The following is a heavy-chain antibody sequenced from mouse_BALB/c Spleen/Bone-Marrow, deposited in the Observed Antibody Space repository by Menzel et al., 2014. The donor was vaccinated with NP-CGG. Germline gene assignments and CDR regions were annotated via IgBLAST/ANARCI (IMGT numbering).Heavy chain of an antibody. J-gene: IGHJ3*01. V-gene: IGHV1S22*01. D-gene: IGHD2-2*01. CDR3: TRSGYDVAY. CDR2: IYPGSGST. Sequence: LQQSGSELVRPGASVKLSCKASGYTFTSYWMHWVKQRPGQGLEWIGNIYPGSGSTNYDEKFKSKATLTVDTSSSTAYMQLSSLTSEDFAVYYCTRSGYDVAYWGQGTLVTVSA. CDR1: GYTFTSYW.